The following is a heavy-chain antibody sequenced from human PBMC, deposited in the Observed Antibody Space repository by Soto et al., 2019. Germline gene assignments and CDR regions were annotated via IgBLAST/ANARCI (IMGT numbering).Heavy chain of an antibody. CDR2: ISGSGGSK. CDR3: ANDGFVTPAYYFAY. J-gene: IGHJ4*02. V-gene: IGHV3-23*01. CDR1: GFTFSSYA. Sequence: GGSLRLSCAASGFTFSSYAMSWVRQAPGKWLEWVSDISGSGGSKYYEDSVKGRFTISRDNSKNTLYLQMNSLRAEDTAVYYCANDGFVTPAYYFAYSAQRTLVTVSS. D-gene: IGHD4-17*01.